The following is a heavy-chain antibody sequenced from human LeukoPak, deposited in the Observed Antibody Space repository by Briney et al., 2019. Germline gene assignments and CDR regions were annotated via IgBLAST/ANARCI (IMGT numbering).Heavy chain of an antibody. D-gene: IGHD3-10*01. V-gene: IGHV1-2*02. Sequence: GASVKVSRNASGYTFTGSGWYLYWLRQAPGQGIECVGWIHPNNGAALYAQKFQGRVAMTTDTSISTAYMELSRLRPDDTAMYYCARDGPAQMVDFDYWGQGTLVTVSS. CDR2: IHPNNGAA. CDR3: ARDGPAQMVDFDY. CDR1: GYTFTGSGWY. J-gene: IGHJ4*02.